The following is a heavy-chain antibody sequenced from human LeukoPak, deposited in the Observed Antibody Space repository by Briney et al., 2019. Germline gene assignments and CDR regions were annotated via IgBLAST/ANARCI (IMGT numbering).Heavy chain of an antibody. D-gene: IGHD5-18*01. CDR2: INVSGGST. V-gene: IGHV3-23*01. CDR1: GFTFSSYA. Sequence: GGSVRLSCAASGFTFSSYAMSWVRQAPGKGLEGVSAINVSGGSTSYAESVKGRLTISRENSKNTLYLQMHSLIAEDTAVYYCAKDGIQLWTVSFGYWGQGTLVTVSS. J-gene: IGHJ4*02. CDR3: AKDGIQLWTVSFGY.